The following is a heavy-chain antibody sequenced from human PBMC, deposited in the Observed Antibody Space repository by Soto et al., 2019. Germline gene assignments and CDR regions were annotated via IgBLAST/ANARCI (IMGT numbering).Heavy chain of an antibody. CDR3: SKARRGLYGDYFDY. D-gene: IGHD4-17*01. CDR1: GFTFSSYA. Sequence: EVQLLESGGGLVQPGGSLRLSCAASGFTFSSYAMSWVRQAPGKGLEWVSAISGSGGSTYYADSVKGRFTISRDNSKNTRYLQMDSLRAEDTAVYYCSKARRGLYGDYFDYWGQGTLVTVSS. V-gene: IGHV3-23*01. J-gene: IGHJ4*02. CDR2: ISGSGGST.